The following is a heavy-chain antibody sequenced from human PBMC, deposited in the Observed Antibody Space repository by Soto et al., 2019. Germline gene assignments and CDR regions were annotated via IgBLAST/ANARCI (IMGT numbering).Heavy chain of an antibody. Sequence: SVKFSCKASGGTFSSYAISWVRQAPGQGLEWMGGIIPIFGTANYAQKFQGRVTITADESTSTAYMELSSLRSEDTAVYYCARESIAARQFDYWGQGTLVTVSS. CDR1: GGTFSSYA. CDR3: ARESIAARQFDY. J-gene: IGHJ4*02. V-gene: IGHV1-69*13. CDR2: IIPIFGTA. D-gene: IGHD6-6*01.